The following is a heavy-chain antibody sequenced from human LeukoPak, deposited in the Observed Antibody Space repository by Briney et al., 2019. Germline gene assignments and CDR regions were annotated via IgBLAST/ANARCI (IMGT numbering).Heavy chain of an antibody. D-gene: IGHD6-19*01. J-gene: IGHJ5*02. CDR3: AKGAGPPWFDP. Sequence: SETLSLTCTVSGYSISSGYYWGWIRQPAGKGLEWIGRMSSSGISTYSPSLKSRVTISIDTSRNQFSMNLNSVTAADTAVYYCAKGAGPPWFDPWGQGTLVTVSS. V-gene: IGHV4-38-2*02. CDR1: GYSISSGYY. CDR2: MSSSGIS.